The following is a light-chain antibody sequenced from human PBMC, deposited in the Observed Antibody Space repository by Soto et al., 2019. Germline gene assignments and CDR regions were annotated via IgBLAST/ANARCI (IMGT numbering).Light chain of an antibody. CDR1: QSVSSY. CDR2: DAS. Sequence: ILLTQSPATLSLSPGERATLACMASQSVSSYLAWYQQKPGQAPRLLIYDASNRATGIPARFSGSGSGTDFTLTISSLEPEDFAVYYCQQRSNWPPWTFGQGTKVDIK. V-gene: IGKV3-11*01. CDR3: QQRSNWPPWT. J-gene: IGKJ1*01.